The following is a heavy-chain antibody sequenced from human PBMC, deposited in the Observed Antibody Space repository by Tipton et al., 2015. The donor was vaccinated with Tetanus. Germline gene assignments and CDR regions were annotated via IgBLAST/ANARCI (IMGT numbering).Heavy chain of an antibody. CDR1: GFTFSSYA. V-gene: IGHV3-30-3*01. Sequence: SGFTFSSYAMHWVRQAPGKGLEWVAVISYDGSNKYYADSVKGRFTISRDNSKNTLYLQMNSLSAEDTAVYYCARARGAYCSGGSCYFDYYYGMDVWGQGTTVTVSS. J-gene: IGHJ6*02. CDR3: ARARGAYCSGGSCYFDYYYGMDV. CDR2: ISYDGSNK. D-gene: IGHD2-15*01.